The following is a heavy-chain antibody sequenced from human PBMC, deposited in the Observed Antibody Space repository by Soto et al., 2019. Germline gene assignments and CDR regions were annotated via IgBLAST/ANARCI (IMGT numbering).Heavy chain of an antibody. CDR1: GFTFTDYD. V-gene: IGHV3-13*01. CDR3: ARGGDSALYYFDY. Sequence: PGGSLRLSCAASGFTFTDYDMHWVRQATGKGLEWVSVITTGGDTYFPGSVRGRFTVSRENAKNSLYLQMNSLRAEDTAVYYCARGGDSALYYFDYWGQGT. CDR2: ITTGGDT. J-gene: IGHJ4*02. D-gene: IGHD3-10*01.